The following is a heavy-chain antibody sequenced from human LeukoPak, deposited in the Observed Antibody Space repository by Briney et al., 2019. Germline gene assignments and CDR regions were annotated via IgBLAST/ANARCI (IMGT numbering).Heavy chain of an antibody. CDR2: ISSSSSYI. V-gene: IGHV3-21*01. D-gene: IGHD6-13*01. J-gene: IGHJ4*02. CDR3: ARPNIAAAGNRYFDY. Sequence: PGGSLRLSCAASGFTFSSYEMNWVRQAPGKGLEWVSSISSSSSYIYYADSVKGRFTISRDNAKNSLYLQMNSLRAEDTAVYYCARPNIAAAGNRYFDYWGQGTLVTVSS. CDR1: GFTFSSYE.